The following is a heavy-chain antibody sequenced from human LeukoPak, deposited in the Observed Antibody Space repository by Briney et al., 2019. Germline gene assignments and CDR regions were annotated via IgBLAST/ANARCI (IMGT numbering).Heavy chain of an antibody. D-gene: IGHD4/OR15-4a*01. CDR1: GGSISTTGDY. CDR3: ARSRAYYDPFDL. CDR2: LYYRGTT. J-gene: IGHJ4*02. Sequence: PSETLSLTCTVSGGSISTTGDYWGWIRQTPGKGLEWIGSLYYRGTTYYNPSLKSRVTISVDTSKKNLSLSQTSVTAADTAVYFCARSRAYYDPFDLWGQGTLVAVSS. V-gene: IGHV4-39*02.